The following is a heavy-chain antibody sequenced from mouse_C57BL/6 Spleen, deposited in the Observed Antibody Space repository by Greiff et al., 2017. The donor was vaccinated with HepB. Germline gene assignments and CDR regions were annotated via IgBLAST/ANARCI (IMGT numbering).Heavy chain of an antibody. D-gene: IGHD3-3*01. Sequence: VQLQQPGAELVKPGASVKLSCKASGYTFTSYWMQWVKQRPGQGLEWIGEIDPSDSYTNYNQKFKGKATLTVDTSSSTAYMQLSSLTSEDSAVYYWARREGDVGYWGQGTTLTVSS. CDR2: IDPSDSYT. CDR3: ARREGDVGY. J-gene: IGHJ2*01. V-gene: IGHV1-50*01. CDR1: GYTFTSYW.